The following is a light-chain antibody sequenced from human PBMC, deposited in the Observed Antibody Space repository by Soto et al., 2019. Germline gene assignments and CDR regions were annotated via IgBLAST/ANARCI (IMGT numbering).Light chain of an antibody. Sequence: EIVLTQSPGTLSLSPGERATLSCSASQSVSSSYLAWYQQKPGQAPRQLIYGASSRATGIPDRFSGSGSGTDFTLTITRVEPEDFAVYYCQHYRTSFGGGTRVEIK. V-gene: IGKV3-20*01. CDR1: QSVSSSY. CDR2: GAS. CDR3: QHYRTS. J-gene: IGKJ4*01.